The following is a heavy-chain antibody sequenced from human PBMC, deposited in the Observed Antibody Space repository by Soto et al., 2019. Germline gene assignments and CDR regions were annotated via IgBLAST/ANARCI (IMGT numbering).Heavy chain of an antibody. CDR1: GGSFSSADYS. D-gene: IGHD3-22*01. CDR2: IYYSGST. CDR3: ARELGYDSSGYYP. Sequence: SETLSLTCTVSGGSFSSADYSWGWIRQPPGKGLELIEYIYYSGSTYYNPSLKSRVTISVDTSKNQFSLKLSSVTATDTAVYYCARELGYDSSGYYPWGQGTLVTVS. J-gene: IGHJ5*02. V-gene: IGHV4-30-4*01.